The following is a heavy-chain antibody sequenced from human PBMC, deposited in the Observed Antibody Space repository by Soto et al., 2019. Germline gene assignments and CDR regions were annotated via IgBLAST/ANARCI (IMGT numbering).Heavy chain of an antibody. CDR1: GGTFSSYA. V-gene: IGHV1-69*13. Sequence: GASVKVSCKASGGTFSSYAISWVRQAPGQGLEWMGGIIPIFGTANYAQKFQGRVTITADESTSTAYMELSSLRSEDTAVYYCARAIPAARFFYYGMDVWGQGTTVTVSS. CDR3: ARAIPAARFFYYGMDV. CDR2: IIPIFGTA. D-gene: IGHD2-2*01. J-gene: IGHJ6*02.